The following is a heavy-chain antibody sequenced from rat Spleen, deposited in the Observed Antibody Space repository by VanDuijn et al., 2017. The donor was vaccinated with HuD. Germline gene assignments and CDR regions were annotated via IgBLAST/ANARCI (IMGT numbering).Heavy chain of an antibody. D-gene: IGHD1-2*01. CDR1: GFSLTSYN. J-gene: IGHJ4*01. V-gene: IGHV2-41*01. Sequence: QVQLKESGPGLVQPSQTLSLTCTVAGFSLTSYNVHWVRQPPGKGLEWMGVIWGNGDTDYTSGIKSRLSISRDTSKSQVFLKMNSLQTDDTASYFCTRSPSKAISHVMDAWGQGASVTVSS. CDR2: IWGNGDT. CDR3: TRSPSKAISHVMDA.